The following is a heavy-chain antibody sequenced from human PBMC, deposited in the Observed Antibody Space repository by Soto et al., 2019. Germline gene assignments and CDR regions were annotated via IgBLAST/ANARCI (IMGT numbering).Heavy chain of an antibody. Sequence: SETLSLTCTVYGDSISSYYWSWIRQPPGKGLEWIGYIYYSGSTNYNPSLKSRVTISVDTSKNQFSLKLSSVTAADTAVYYCASDGWTTVTTRGYYYYYMDVWGKGTTVT. CDR3: ASDGWTTVTTRGYYYYYMDV. CDR1: GDSISSYY. V-gene: IGHV4-59*01. J-gene: IGHJ6*03. CDR2: IYYSGST. D-gene: IGHD4-17*01.